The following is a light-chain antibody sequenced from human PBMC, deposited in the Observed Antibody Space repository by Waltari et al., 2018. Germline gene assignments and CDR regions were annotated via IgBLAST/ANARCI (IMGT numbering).Light chain of an antibody. CDR2: GAS. J-gene: IGKJ4*01. CDR3: QHYSASPLP. CDR1: QSVNTNY. Sequence: EVLLTQSPGTLSLSPGERATLSCRASQSVNTNYLAWYQKKPGQAPRLIIYGASRGATCIPDRFSSIGSVKAVSLTISSVEPYDVAVYYCQHYSASPLPFGGGTTAVIK. V-gene: IGKV3-20*01.